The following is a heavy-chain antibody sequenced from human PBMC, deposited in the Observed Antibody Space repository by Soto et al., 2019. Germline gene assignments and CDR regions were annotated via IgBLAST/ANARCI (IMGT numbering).Heavy chain of an antibody. V-gene: IGHV3-30*18. D-gene: IGHD1-1*01. CDR1: GFTFSSYG. CDR3: AKDLGNPPPGGAYYYYGMDV. J-gene: IGHJ6*02. CDR2: ISYDGSNK. Sequence: GGSLRLSCAASGFTFSSYGMHWVRQAPGKGLEWVAVISYDGSNKYYADSVKGRFTISRDNSKNTLYLQMNSLRAEDTAVYYCAKDLGNPPPGGAYYYYGMDVWGQGTTVTVSS.